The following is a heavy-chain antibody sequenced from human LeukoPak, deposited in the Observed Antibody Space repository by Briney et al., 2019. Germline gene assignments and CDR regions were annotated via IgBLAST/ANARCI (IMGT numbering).Heavy chain of an antibody. CDR2: MYHSGST. J-gene: IGHJ5*02. Sequence: SETLTLTCTVSGYSISSGHYWGWIRQPPGKGLEWIGSMYHSGSTYYNPPLKSRVTISEDTSKNQFSLKLRSVTAADTAVYYCARGPRFGELLWHWFDPWGQGTLVTVSS. V-gene: IGHV4-38-2*02. D-gene: IGHD3-10*01. CDR1: GYSISSGHY. CDR3: ARGPRFGELLWHWFDP.